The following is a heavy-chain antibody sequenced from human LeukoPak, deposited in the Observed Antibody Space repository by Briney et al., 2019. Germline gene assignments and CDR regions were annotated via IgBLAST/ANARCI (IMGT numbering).Heavy chain of an antibody. V-gene: IGHV4-34*01. D-gene: IGHD1-7*01. Sequence: SETLSLTCAVYGGSFSGYYWSWIRQPPGKGLEWIGEINHSGRNNYNPSLKSRVTISVDTSKNQFSLKLSSVIAADTAVYYCARATGTKVPPGYWGQGTLVTVSS. J-gene: IGHJ4*02. CDR1: GGSFSGYY. CDR2: INHSGRN. CDR3: ARATGTKVPPGY.